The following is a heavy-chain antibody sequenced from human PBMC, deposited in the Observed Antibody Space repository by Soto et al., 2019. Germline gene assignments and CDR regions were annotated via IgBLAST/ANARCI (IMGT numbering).Heavy chain of an antibody. Sequence: PSETLSLTCTISGGSISNYYWTWIRQTPGKGLEWIGYVYYSGNTNYNPSLKSRVSISVDMSKNQFSLELSSVTAADTAVYFCTKYRRTDAEGYSFDYWGQGALVTLSS. CDR2: VYYSGNT. V-gene: IGHV4-59*01. D-gene: IGHD2-15*01. J-gene: IGHJ4*02. CDR1: GGSISNYY. CDR3: TKYRRTDAEGYSFDY.